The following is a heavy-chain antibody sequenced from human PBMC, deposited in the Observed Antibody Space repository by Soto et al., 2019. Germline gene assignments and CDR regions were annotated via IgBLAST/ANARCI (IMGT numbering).Heavy chain of an antibody. V-gene: IGHV4-31*03. CDR2: IYYSGST. CDR3: ARDRPPPTSDV. Sequence: PSETLSLTCTVSGGSISSGGYYWSWIRQHPGKGLEWIGYIYYSGSTYYNPSLKSRVTISVDTSKNQFSLKLSSVTAADTAVYYCARDRPPPTSDVWGQGTTVTVSS. J-gene: IGHJ6*02. CDR1: GGSISSGGYY.